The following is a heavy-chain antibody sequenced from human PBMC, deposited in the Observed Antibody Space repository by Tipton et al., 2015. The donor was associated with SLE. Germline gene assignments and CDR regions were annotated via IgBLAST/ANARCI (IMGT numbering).Heavy chain of an antibody. CDR3: ARRWVQTVVDY. CDR2: IDPSDSDT. Sequence: QLVQSGAEVKKPGEALQISCRTSGYSFTNSWIVWFRNMPGKGLECMGMIDPSDSDTRYNPSFQGHVSMSIDRSTTTAYLQWRSLKASDTAMYFCARRWVQTVVDYWGQGTLVTVSS. D-gene: IGHD3-10*01. CDR1: GYSFTNSW. J-gene: IGHJ4*02. V-gene: IGHV5-51*03.